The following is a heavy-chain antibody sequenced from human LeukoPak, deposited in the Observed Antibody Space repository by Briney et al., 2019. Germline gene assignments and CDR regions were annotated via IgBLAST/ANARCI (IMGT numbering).Heavy chain of an antibody. CDR1: GDTFSNFV. Sequence: EASVKVSCKTSGDTFSNFVISWVRQAPGEGLEWMGGFNPIFGSAQYAQKFQGRVTITMDVSARTVYMELSSLRSEDTTIYYCARDFGSGVFDPWGQGTLVTVSS. CDR3: ARDFGSGVFDP. CDR2: FNPIFGSA. V-gene: IGHV1-69*05. J-gene: IGHJ5*02. D-gene: IGHD3-10*01.